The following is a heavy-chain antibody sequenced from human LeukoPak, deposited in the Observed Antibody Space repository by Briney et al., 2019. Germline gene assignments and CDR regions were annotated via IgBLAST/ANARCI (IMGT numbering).Heavy chain of an antibody. CDR2: IYYSGNT. V-gene: IGHV4-59*01. CDR1: GGSITSYY. CDR3: ARFRYPQTLYYFDY. D-gene: IGHD1-1*01. J-gene: IGHJ4*02. Sequence: PSETLSLTCTVSGGSITSYYWSWIRRPPGKGLEWIGYIYYSGNTNYNPSLKSRVTISVDTSKNQFSLKLSSVTAADTAVYYCARFRYPQTLYYFDYWGQGTLVTVSS.